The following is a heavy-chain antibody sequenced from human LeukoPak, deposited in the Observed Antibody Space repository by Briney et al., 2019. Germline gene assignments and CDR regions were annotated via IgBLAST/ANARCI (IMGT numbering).Heavy chain of an antibody. CDR1: GFTFSSYS. CDR2: ISSSSSYI. CDR3: ARVLTIVGSSMDV. J-gene: IGHJ6*03. D-gene: IGHD3-3*01. V-gene: IGHV3-21*01. Sequence: PGGSLRLSCAASGFTFSSYSMNWVRQAPGKGLEWVSSISSSSSYIYYADSVKGRFTISRDNAKNSLYLQMNSVRAEDTAVYYGARVLTIVGSSMDVWGKGTTVTVSS.